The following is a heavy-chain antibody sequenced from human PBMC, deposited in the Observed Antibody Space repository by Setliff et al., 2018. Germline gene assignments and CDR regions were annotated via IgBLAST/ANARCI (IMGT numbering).Heavy chain of an antibody. J-gene: IGHJ5*02. Sequence: SETLSLTCTVSGGSISSYYWSWIRQPPGKGLEWIGYIYTSGSTNYNPSLKSRVTISVDTSKNQFSLKLSSVTAADTAVYYCARAAYYYDGDNWFDPWGQGTQVTVSS. CDR1: GGSISSYY. V-gene: IGHV4-4*08. D-gene: IGHD3-22*01. CDR2: IYTSGST. CDR3: ARAAYYYDGDNWFDP.